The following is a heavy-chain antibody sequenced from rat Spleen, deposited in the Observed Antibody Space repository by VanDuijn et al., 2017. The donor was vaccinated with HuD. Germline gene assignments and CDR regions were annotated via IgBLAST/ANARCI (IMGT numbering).Heavy chain of an antibody. V-gene: IGHV5-29*01. J-gene: IGHJ3*01. D-gene: IGHD1-2*01. CDR1: GFTFSDYY. CDR2: ISYDGIST. CDR3: ARHWDYSSSPFAY. Sequence: EVQLVESDGGLVQPGRSLKLSCAASGFTFSDYYMAWVRQAPTKGLEWVATISYDGISTYYRDSVKGRFTISRDNAKSTLYLQMDSLRSEDTATYYCARHWDYSSSPFAYWGQGTLVTVSS.